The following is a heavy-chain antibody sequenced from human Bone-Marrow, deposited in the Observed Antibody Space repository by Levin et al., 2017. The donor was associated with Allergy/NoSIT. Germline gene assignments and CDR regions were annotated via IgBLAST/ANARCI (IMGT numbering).Heavy chain of an antibody. CDR2: INPNSGAT. J-gene: IGHJ4*02. CDR1: GYTFIGYN. Sequence: RASVKVSCKASGYTFIGYNIHWVRQAPGQGLEWMGRINPNSGATNYAQKFHGRVIMTRDTSISTAYMELSRLRSDDTAVYYCARDMSNWSASDYWGQGTLVTVSS. CDR3: ARDMSNWSASDY. V-gene: IGHV1-2*06. D-gene: IGHD1-20*01.